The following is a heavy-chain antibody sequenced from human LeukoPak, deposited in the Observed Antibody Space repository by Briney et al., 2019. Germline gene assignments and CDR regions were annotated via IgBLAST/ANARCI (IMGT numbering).Heavy chain of an antibody. Sequence: GGSLRLSCVGFGFTFNKYGMNWVRQAPGKGLERVANINKDGSEKNTVASGKSRFTISRETAKDSLYLEMNSLTVEDTAVYYCARDFPFDSSGYHALDLWGQGTMVAVSS. CDR3: ARDFPFDSSGYHALDL. V-gene: IGHV3-7*03. CDR2: INKDGSEK. CDR1: GFTFNKYG. J-gene: IGHJ3*01. D-gene: IGHD3-22*01.